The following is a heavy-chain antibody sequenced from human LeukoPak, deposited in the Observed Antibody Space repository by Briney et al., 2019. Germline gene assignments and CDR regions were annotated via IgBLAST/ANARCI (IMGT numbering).Heavy chain of an antibody. J-gene: IGHJ3*02. CDR3: ASQYAYYDILTGPGAFDI. D-gene: IGHD3-9*01. V-gene: IGHV3-7*01. CDR1: GFTFSSYW. CDR2: IKQDGSEK. Sequence: GGSLRLSCAVSGFTFSSYWMSWVRQPPGKGLEWVANIKQDGSEKFYRDSMEGISTISRDNAKNSLYIQMNGLRAEDSAVDYCASQYAYYDILTGPGAFDIWGQGTMVTVSS.